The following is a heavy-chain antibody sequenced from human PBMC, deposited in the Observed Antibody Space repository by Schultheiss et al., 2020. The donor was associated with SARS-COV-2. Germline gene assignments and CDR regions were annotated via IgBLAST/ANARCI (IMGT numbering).Heavy chain of an antibody. D-gene: IGHD5-18*01. J-gene: IGHJ5*02. CDR1: GGSFSGYY. Sequence: SETLSLTCAVYGGSFSGYYWSWIRQPPGKGLEWIGEINHSGSTNYNPSLKSRVTISVDTSKNQFSLKLSSVTAADTAVYYCARGGVSRYSLAWFDPWGQGTLVTVSS. V-gene: IGHV4-34*01. CDR3: ARGGVSRYSLAWFDP. CDR2: INHSGST.